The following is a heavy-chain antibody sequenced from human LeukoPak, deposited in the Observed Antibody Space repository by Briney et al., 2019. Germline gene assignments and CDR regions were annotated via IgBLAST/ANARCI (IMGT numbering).Heavy chain of an antibody. D-gene: IGHD1-26*01. Sequence: PGGSLRLSCAASGFTFSSYAMHWVRQAPGKGLEWVAVISYDGSNKYYADSVKGRFTISRDNSKNTLYLQMNSLRAEDTAVYYCARDSSGSYSGFDYWGQGTLVTVSS. CDR3: ARDSSGSYSGFDY. CDR2: ISYDGSNK. CDR1: GFTFSSYA. V-gene: IGHV3-30-3*01. J-gene: IGHJ4*02.